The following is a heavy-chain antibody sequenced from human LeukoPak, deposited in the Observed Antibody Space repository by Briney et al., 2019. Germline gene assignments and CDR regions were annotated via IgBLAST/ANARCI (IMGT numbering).Heavy chain of an antibody. Sequence: SETLSLTCAVYGGSFSGYYWSWIRQPPGKGLEWIGEINHSGSTNYNPSLESRVTISLATSKNQFSLKLSSVTAADTAVYYCARVAATGTMREFDYWGQGTLVTVSS. D-gene: IGHD6-13*01. CDR1: GGSFSGYY. CDR2: INHSGST. J-gene: IGHJ4*02. CDR3: ARVAATGTMREFDY. V-gene: IGHV4-34*01.